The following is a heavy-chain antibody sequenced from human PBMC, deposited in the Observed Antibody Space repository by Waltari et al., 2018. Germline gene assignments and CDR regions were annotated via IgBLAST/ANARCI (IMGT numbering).Heavy chain of an antibody. CDR2: IGTTGST. Sequence: DVHLLESGGGLVQPGGSLRLSFASAGFTFSTCVMSWVRQAPGKGLEWVSTIGTTGSTNYADSVKGRFTISRDNSKNMLYLQMNSLRAEDTAVYYCAKTERFDPWGQGTLVTVSS. V-gene: IGHV3-23*01. J-gene: IGHJ5*02. CDR1: GFTFSTCV. CDR3: AKTERFDP.